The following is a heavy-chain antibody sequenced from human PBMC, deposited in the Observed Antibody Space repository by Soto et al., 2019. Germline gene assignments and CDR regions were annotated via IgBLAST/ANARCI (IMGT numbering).Heavy chain of an antibody. J-gene: IGHJ6*02. Sequence: GGSLRLSCAASGFTFSSYGMHWVRQAPGKGLEWVAVISYDGSNKYYADSVKGRFTISRDNSKNTLYLQMNSLRAEDTAVYYCAKTLQRLSVYYYYGMDVWGQGATVTVSS. CDR3: AKTLQRLSVYYYYGMDV. CDR1: GFTFSSYG. CDR2: ISYDGSNK. V-gene: IGHV3-30*18.